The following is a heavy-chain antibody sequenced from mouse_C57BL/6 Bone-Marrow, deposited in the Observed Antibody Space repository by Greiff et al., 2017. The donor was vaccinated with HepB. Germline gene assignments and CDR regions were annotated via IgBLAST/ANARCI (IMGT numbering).Heavy chain of an antibody. J-gene: IGHJ3*01. V-gene: IGHV5-9-1*02. CDR2: ISSGGDYI. CDR1: GFTFSSYA. D-gene: IGHD2-1*01. Sequence: EVKLMESGEGLVKPGGSLKLSCAASGFTFSSYAMSWVRQTPEKRLEWVAYISSGGDYIYYADTVKGRFTISRDNARNTLYLQMSSLKSEDTAMYYCTRDIYYAFAYWGQGTLVTVSA. CDR3: TRDIYYAFAY.